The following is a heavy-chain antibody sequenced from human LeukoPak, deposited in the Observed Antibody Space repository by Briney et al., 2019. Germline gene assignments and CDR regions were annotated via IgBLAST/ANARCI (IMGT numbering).Heavy chain of an antibody. CDR3: ARLRDYDSTGYSIDY. CDR2: IYPGDSET. V-gene: IGHV5-51*01. J-gene: IGHJ4*02. CDR1: GYSFVGYW. D-gene: IGHD3-22*01. Sequence: GESLKISCKGSGYSFVGYWVGWVRQVPGNGLEFMGIIYPGDSETRYSPSFQGLVTISVDKSISTAYLHWSSLKASDTAMYYCARLRDYDSTGYSIDYWGQGTLVTVSS.